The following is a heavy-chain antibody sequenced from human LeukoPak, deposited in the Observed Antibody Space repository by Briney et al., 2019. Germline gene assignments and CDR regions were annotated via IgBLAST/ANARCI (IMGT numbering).Heavy chain of an antibody. CDR3: ARHFCSGDNCYYFDY. CDR2: IYYSGNT. J-gene: IGHJ4*02. V-gene: IGHV4-59*01. Sequence: SETLSLTCTVSRGSISSYYWGWIRQPPGKGLEWIGYIYYSGNTNYNPSLKSRVTISVDTSRNQFSLNLSSVTAADTAIYYCARHFCSGDNCYYFDYWGRGTLVTVSS. D-gene: IGHD2-15*01. CDR1: RGSISSYY.